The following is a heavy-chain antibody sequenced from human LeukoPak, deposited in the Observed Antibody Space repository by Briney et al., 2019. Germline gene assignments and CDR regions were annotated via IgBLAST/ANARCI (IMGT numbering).Heavy chain of an antibody. J-gene: IGHJ4*02. D-gene: IGHD4-17*01. CDR3: ARGGEATVTQFDY. Sequence: GGSLRLSCAASGFTFISYSIHWVRQAPGKGLEWVAFIRYDGSNKYYADSVKGRFTISRDNSKNTVYLQMNSLRADDTAVYYCARGGEATVTQFDYWGQGTLVTVSS. V-gene: IGHV3-30*02. CDR1: GFTFISYS. CDR2: IRYDGSNK.